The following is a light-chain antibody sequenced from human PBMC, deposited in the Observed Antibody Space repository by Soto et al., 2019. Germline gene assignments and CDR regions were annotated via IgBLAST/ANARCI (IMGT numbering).Light chain of an antibody. CDR2: GAS. V-gene: IGKV3-15*01. J-gene: IGKJ4*01. CDR1: QSVRSS. Sequence: ETVMTQSPGTLSVSPGERATLSCRASQSVRSSLAWYQQKPGQAPRLLIYGASTRATGIPDRFSGSGSGTEFTLTISSLQSEDFAVYYCQQYEKWPPLTFGGGTKVEIK. CDR3: QQYEKWPPLT.